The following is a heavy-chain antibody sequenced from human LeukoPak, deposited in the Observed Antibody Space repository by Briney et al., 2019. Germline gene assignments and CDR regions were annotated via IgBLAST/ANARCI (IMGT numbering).Heavy chain of an antibody. CDR1: GGSINSYF. CDR3: ARGRCSSTSCYASYYYGMDV. CDR2: LYNSGST. J-gene: IGHJ6*02. V-gene: IGHV4-4*07. D-gene: IGHD2-2*01. Sequence: SETLSLTCTVSGGSINSYFWTWIRQPAGKGLEWIGRLYNSGSTNYNPSLKSRVTMSVDTSKNQFSLKLSSVTAADTAVYYCARGRCSSTSCYASYYYGMDVWGQGTTVTVSS.